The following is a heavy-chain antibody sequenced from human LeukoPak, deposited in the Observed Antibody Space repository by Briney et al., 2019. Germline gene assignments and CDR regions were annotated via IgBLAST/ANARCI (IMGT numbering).Heavy chain of an antibody. Sequence: SETLSLTCTVSGGSISSSSYYWGWIRQPPGKGLEGIGSIYYSGSTYYNPSLKSRVTISVDTSKNQFSLKLSSVTAADTAVYYCARLPYSYGSFFDYWGQGTLVTVSS. J-gene: IGHJ4*02. CDR1: GGSISSSSYY. V-gene: IGHV4-39*01. CDR2: IYYSGST. CDR3: ARLPYSYGSFFDY. D-gene: IGHD5-18*01.